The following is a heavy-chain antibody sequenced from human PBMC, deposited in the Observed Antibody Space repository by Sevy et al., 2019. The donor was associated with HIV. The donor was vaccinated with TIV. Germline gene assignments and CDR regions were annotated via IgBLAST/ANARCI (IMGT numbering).Heavy chain of an antibody. V-gene: IGHV3-49*04. D-gene: IGHD6-13*01. CDR2: LKSDVYGGTV. CDR1: GFTFGDYC. Sequence: GGSLRLSCTASGFTFGDYCMSWVRQAPGKGLEWVAFLKSDVYGGTVDHAASVRGRFVISRDDSKPIAYLQMNDLKTEEAGVYYCTRWKAAQSIFDYWGQGALVTVSS. J-gene: IGHJ4*02. CDR3: TRWKAAQSIFDY.